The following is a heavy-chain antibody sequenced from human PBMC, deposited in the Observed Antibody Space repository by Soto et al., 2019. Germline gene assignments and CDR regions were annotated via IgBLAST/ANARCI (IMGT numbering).Heavy chain of an antibody. CDR2: IYYSGST. CDR3: ARRNDCSGGSCYGYFDY. CDR1: GGSISSSSYY. Sequence: QLQLQESGPGLVKPSETLSLTCTVSGGSISSSSYYWGWIRQPPGKGREWIGSIYYSGSTYYNPSLKSRVTISVDTSKNQFSLKLSSVTAADTAVYYCARRNDCSGGSCYGYFDYWGQGTLVTVSS. J-gene: IGHJ4*02. V-gene: IGHV4-39*01. D-gene: IGHD2-15*01.